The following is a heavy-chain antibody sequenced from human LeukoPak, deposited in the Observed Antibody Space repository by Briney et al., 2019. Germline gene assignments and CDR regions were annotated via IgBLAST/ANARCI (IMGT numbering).Heavy chain of an antibody. CDR3: AKTYGS. J-gene: IGHJ4*02. V-gene: IGHV3-30*18. D-gene: IGHD3-10*01. Sequence: PGRSLRLSCAASGFTFSSYGMHWVRQAPGKGLEWVAVISYDGSNKYYADSVKGRFTISRDNSKNTLYLQMNSLRAEDTAVYYCAKTYGSGGQGTLVTASS. CDR1: GFTFSSYG. CDR2: ISYDGSNK.